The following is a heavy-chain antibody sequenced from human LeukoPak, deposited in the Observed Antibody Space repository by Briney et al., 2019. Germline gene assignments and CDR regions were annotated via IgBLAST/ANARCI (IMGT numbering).Heavy chain of an antibody. CDR2: ISGSSTTR. V-gene: IGHV3-48*04. J-gene: IGHJ4*02. D-gene: IGHD5-12*01. CDR1: GFTFSSYS. Sequence: GGSLRLSCVGSGFTFSSYSLSWVRQAPGKGLEWVSFISGSSTTRHYAVSVEGRFTVSRDTAKNSLYLQMNSLRADDTAVYYCAREGSGYDSALDYWGQGTLVTVSS. CDR3: AREGSGYDSALDY.